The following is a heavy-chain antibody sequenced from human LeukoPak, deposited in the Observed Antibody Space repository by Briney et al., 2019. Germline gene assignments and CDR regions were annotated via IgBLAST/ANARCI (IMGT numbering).Heavy chain of an antibody. Sequence: GGSLRLSCVASGFYVNDNFMLWIRQPPGRGLEWISIIYASGGAFHSESVKGRFSAFRDTSKNTIFLQMNNLRAADTAMYYCVRRHDYWGQGALVTVSS. CDR2: IYASGGA. J-gene: IGHJ4*02. CDR3: VRRHDY. V-gene: IGHV3-53*01. CDR1: GFYVNDNF.